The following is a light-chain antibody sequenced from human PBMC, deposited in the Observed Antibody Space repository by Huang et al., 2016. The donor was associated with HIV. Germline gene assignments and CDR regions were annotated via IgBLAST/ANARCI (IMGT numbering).Light chain of an antibody. Sequence: EVVLTQSPDTLSLSPGERATLSCRASQNVSSYLAWYQQKAGQTPSLLIYDASNRATGIPARFSGSGSGTDFTLTISSLEPIDSAVYYCQQRTSWPTFGQGTKLEI. V-gene: IGKV3-11*01. J-gene: IGKJ2*01. CDR1: QNVSSY. CDR2: DAS. CDR3: QQRTSWPT.